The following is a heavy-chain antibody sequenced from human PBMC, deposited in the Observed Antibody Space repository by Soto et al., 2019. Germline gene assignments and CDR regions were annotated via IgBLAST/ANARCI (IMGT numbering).Heavy chain of an antibody. CDR1: GGSISSSNW. V-gene: IGHV4-4*02. CDR3: ARGITGTSGAYYFDY. D-gene: IGHD1-7*01. Sequence: QVQLQESGQGLLKPSGTLSLTCAVSGGSISSSNWWSWVRQPPGKGLEWIGEIYHRGSTNYNPSHKIRVTISLDKSKNQFTLKLSSVTAADTAVYYCARGITGTSGAYYFDYWGQGTLVTVSS. CDR2: IYHRGST. J-gene: IGHJ4*02.